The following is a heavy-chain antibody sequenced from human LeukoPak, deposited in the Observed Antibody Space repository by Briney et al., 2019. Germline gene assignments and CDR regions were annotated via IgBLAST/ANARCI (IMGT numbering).Heavy chain of an antibody. CDR2: IRGDGSLK. CDR3: ARRFRD. D-gene: IGHD5-24*01. Sequence: PGGSLRLSCVGSGLTFNGFEMNWVRQATGKGLEWVSYIRGDGSLKTYAESVKGRFTISRDHAKNSVYLQMDSLRVEDTAIYYCARRFRDWGQGILVTVSS. CDR1: GLTFNGFE. V-gene: IGHV3-48*03. J-gene: IGHJ4*02.